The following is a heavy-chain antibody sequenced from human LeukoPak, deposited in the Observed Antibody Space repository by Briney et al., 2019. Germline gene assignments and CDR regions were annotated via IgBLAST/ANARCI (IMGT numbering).Heavy chain of an antibody. J-gene: IGHJ4*02. Sequence: GASVKVSCKASGYTFSDYYIHWVRQAPGHGLEWLGWMNVTTGATSSAQRFPGRFTMTRDTSIGTASMEFSSLTSDDTAVYYCARQSGTYWGLDYWGQGTLVTISS. CDR1: GYTFSDYY. V-gene: IGHV1-2*02. CDR2: MNVTTGAT. CDR3: ARQSGTYWGLDY. D-gene: IGHD1-26*01.